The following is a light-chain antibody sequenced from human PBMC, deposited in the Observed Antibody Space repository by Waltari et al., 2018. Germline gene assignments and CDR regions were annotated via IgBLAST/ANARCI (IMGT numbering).Light chain of an antibody. J-gene: IGLJ2*01. Sequence: YHQPPGKPPKLRIDEAARGPSGFSNRFSGSKSGNTASLTISGLQAEDEADYYCTSYTTTKTVVFGGGTKVTVL. CDR2: EAA. V-gene: IGLV2-14*02. CDR3: TSYTTTKTVV.